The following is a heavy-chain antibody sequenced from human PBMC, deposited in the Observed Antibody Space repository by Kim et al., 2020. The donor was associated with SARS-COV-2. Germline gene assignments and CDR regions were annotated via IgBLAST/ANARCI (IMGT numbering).Heavy chain of an antibody. J-gene: IGHJ4*02. CDR2: IYSGGST. D-gene: IGHD2-15*01. CDR1: GFTVSRNS. V-gene: IGHV3-53*01. Sequence: GGSLRLSCAASGFTVSRNSMSWVRQAPGKGLEWVSVIYSGGSTYDADSVKGRFTISRNNSKNTLYFQKNSLRAGDTAVYYCEKLGYCSGGSCPFGYWGQGTLVTVSS. CDR3: EKLGYCSGGSCPFGY.